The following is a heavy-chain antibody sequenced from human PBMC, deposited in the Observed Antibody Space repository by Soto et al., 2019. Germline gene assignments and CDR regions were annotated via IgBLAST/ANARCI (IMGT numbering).Heavy chain of an antibody. CDR2: TYYRPKWYS. Sequence: QAQLQQSGPGLVKPSQTLSLTCAISGDSVSSNSAAWTWIRQSPSRGLEWLGRTYYRPKWYSDYAVSVRSRITINADTTRNQFSLQVNSVTPEDTAVYYCARQGSSWFDYWGQGALVTVSS. V-gene: IGHV6-1*01. D-gene: IGHD6-13*01. CDR3: ARQGSSWFDY. CDR1: GDSVSSNSAA. J-gene: IGHJ4*02.